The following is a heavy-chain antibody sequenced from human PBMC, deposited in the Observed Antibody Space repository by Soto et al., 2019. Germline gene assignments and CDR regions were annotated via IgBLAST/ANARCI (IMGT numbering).Heavy chain of an antibody. CDR2: IKPDGSEK. CDR1: GFTFSSYW. D-gene: IGHD3-10*01. J-gene: IGHJ4*02. Sequence: EVQLVESGGGLVQPGGSLRLCCAASGFTFSSYWMVWVRQAPGKGLEWVANIKPDGSEKYYVDSVKGRFTISRDNARKSLYLQMNSLRAEDTAVYYCVRDAHRGGDFDYWGQGTLVTVSS. V-gene: IGHV3-7*04. CDR3: VRDAHRGGDFDY.